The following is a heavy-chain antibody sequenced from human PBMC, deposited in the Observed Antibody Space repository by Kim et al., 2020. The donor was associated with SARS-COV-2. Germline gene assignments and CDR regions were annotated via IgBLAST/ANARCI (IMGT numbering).Heavy chain of an antibody. Sequence: YSGSVKSRITTHPAPSKNQFSLQLNSVTPEDTAVYYCARQISGSGSYLDYWGQGTLVTVSS. CDR3: ARQISGSGSYLDY. D-gene: IGHD3-10*01. J-gene: IGHJ4*02. V-gene: IGHV6-1*01.